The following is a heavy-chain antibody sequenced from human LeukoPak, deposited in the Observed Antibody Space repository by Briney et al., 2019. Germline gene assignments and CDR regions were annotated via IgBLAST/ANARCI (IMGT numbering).Heavy chain of an antibody. Sequence: SETLSLTCTVSGGSISSYYWSWIRQPPGKGLEWIGYICYSGSTNYNPSLKSRVTISVDTSKNQFSLKLSSVTAADTAVYYCARLVRHYSGSYYDYWGQGTLVTVSS. CDR2: ICYSGST. D-gene: IGHD1-26*01. J-gene: IGHJ4*02. CDR1: GGSISSYY. CDR3: ARLVRHYSGSYYDY. V-gene: IGHV4-59*08.